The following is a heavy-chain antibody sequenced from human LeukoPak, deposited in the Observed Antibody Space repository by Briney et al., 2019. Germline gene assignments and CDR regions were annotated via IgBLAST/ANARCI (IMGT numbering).Heavy chain of an antibody. D-gene: IGHD6-19*01. J-gene: IGHJ4*02. CDR1: GFTFHPYS. CDR2: INAHRTT. Sequence: GGSLRLSCATSGFTFHPYSFNWVRQAPGKGLEWISYINAHRTTYYADSVEGRFTISRDNDKNSAYLQLNSLRVEDTAMYYCARSVEGNFDQWGQGTLVTVSS. V-gene: IGHV3-48*01. CDR3: ARSVEGNFDQ.